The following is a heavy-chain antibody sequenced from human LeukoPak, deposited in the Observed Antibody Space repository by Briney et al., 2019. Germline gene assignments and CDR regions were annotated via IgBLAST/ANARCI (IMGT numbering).Heavy chain of an antibody. V-gene: IGHV3-7*01. CDR3: ARGEQVRLLWFGESYVLDY. CDR1: GFTFSSYW. D-gene: IGHD3-10*01. Sequence: GGSLRLSCAASGFTFSSYWMSWVRQAPGKGLEWVANIKQDGSEKYYVDSVKGRFTISRDNAKNSLYLQMNSLRAEDTAVYYCARGEQVRLLWFGESYVLDYWGQGTLVTVSS. J-gene: IGHJ4*02. CDR2: IKQDGSEK.